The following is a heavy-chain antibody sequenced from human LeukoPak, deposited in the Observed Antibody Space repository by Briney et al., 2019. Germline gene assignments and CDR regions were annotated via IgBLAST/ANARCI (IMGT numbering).Heavy chain of an antibody. CDR1: GGSFSGYY. V-gene: IGHV4-34*01. CDR2: INHSGST. Sequence: PSETLSITCAVYGGSFSGYYCNWIRQPPGNGLEWIGEINHSGSTNYNPSIKRRVTISVDTSKNQFSLKLSSVTAADTAVYYSAVGSGGYYKDVLNYFDYWGQGTLVTVSS. D-gene: IGHD3-10*01. CDR3: AVGSGGYYKDVLNYFDY. J-gene: IGHJ4*02.